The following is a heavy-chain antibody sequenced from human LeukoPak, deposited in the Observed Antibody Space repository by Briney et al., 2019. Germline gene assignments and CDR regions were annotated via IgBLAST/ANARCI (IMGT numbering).Heavy chain of an antibody. D-gene: IGHD5-18*01. J-gene: IGHJ4*02. CDR3: ARDLAYSRLDY. Sequence: GSLRLSCAVSGLTFSSSWMDWVRQAPGKGLEWVASINPDGNKKYSADSVKGRFAISRDNAENSLYLQMNSLRVEDTAFYYCARDLAYSRLDYWGQGMLVTVSS. CDR1: GLTFSSSW. CDR2: INPDGNKK. V-gene: IGHV3-7*01.